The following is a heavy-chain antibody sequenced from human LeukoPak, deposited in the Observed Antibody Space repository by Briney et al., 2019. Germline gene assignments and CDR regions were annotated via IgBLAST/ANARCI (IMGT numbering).Heavy chain of an antibody. CDR1: GFTFSSYG. CDR2: ISYDGSNK. J-gene: IGHJ4*02. Sequence: GGSLRLSCAASGFTFSSYGMHWARQAPGKGLEWVAVISYDGSNKYYADSVKGRFTISRDNSKNTLYLQMNSLRAEDTAVYYCAKDLYSSSYSFDYWGQGTLVTVSS. CDR3: AKDLYSSSYSFDY. D-gene: IGHD6-13*01. V-gene: IGHV3-30*18.